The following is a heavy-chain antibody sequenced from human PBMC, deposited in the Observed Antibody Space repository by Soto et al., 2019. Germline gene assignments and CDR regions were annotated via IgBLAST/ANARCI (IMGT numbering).Heavy chain of an antibody. CDR3: ARSQYLPFFDY. V-gene: IGHV1-3*01. Sequence: ASVTVSCTASGDTFTSYAFHWVRQAPGQRPEWMGWINAGNGNTKYSQKFQGRVTITSDTSASTVYMELRSLRSEDTAVYYCARSQYLPFFDYWGRGTLVTVSS. D-gene: IGHD2-2*01. J-gene: IGHJ4*02. CDR1: GDTFTSYA. CDR2: INAGNGNT.